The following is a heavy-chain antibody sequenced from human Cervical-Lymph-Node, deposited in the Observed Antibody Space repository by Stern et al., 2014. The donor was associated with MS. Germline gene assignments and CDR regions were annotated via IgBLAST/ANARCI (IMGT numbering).Heavy chain of an antibody. V-gene: IGHV1-2*06. J-gene: IGHJ4*02. Sequence: QVQLVQSGAEVKKPGASVKVSCKASGYTFTDYYMHWVRQAPGQGLEWIGRINPNSGGTNYAQKFQGLVTMTRATSINPAYMELSRLRSDDTAVYYCASSYSSGWAIDYWGQGSLVTVSS. CDR1: GYTFTDYY. D-gene: IGHD6-19*01. CDR3: ASSYSSGWAIDY. CDR2: INPNSGGT.